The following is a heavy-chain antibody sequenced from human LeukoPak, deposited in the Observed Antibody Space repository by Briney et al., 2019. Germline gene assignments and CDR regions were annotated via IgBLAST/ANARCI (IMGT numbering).Heavy chain of an antibody. CDR1: GFGFSTYW. J-gene: IGHJ4*02. CDR2: IYSSGST. CDR3: ARATWGYQFDC. V-gene: IGHV3-66*01. D-gene: IGHD5-12*01. Sequence: GGSLRLSCTGSGFGFSTYWMSWVRQAPGKGLEWVSVIYSSGSTYYADSVKNRFTISRDEFNNTVYLQMNSLRVEDTAVYYCARATWGYQFDCWGQGTLVTVSS.